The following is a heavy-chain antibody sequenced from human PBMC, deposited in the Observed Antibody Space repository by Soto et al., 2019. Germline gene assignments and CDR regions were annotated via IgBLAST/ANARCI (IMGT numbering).Heavy chain of an antibody. D-gene: IGHD6-19*01. Sequence: ASVKVSCKASGYTLTGYYMHWVRQAPGQGLEWMGWINPNSGGTNYAQKFQGRVTMTRDTSISTAYKELSRLRSDDTALYYRSRGEQWLHVTWFEPWGQGTLFSVSS. CDR2: INPNSGGT. CDR3: SRGEQWLHVTWFEP. V-gene: IGHV1-2*02. J-gene: IGHJ5*02. CDR1: GYTLTGYY.